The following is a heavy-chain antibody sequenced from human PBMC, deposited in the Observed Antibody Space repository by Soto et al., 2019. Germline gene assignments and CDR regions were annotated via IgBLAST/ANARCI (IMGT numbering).Heavy chain of an antibody. CDR3: ARDRGQTGYYYYGMDV. Sequence: SDTLSLTCTVSGGSISGYYWSWIRQPPGKGLEWIGYIYYSGSTNYNPSPKSRVTISVDTSKNQFSLKLSPVTAADTAVYYCARDRGQTGYYYYGMDVWGQGTTVTVS. CDR1: GGSISGYY. CDR2: IYYSGST. J-gene: IGHJ6*02. V-gene: IGHV4-59*01.